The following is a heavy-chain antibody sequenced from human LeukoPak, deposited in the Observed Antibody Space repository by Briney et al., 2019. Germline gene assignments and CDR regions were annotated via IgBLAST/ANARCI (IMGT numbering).Heavy chain of an antibody. CDR1: GGSISSYY. J-gene: IGHJ4*02. CDR3: AREAYSSGWDFLDY. Sequence: SETLSLTCTVSGGSISSYYWSWIRQPPGKGLEWIGYIYYSGSTNYNPSLKSRVTISVNTSKNQFSLKLSSVTAADTAVYYCAREAYSSGWDFLDYWGQGTLVTVSS. V-gene: IGHV4-59*01. D-gene: IGHD6-19*01. CDR2: IYYSGST.